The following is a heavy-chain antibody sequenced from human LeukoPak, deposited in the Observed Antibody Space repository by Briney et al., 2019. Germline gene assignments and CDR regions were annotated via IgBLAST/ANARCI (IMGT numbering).Heavy chain of an antibody. CDR3: ARDGYARGGGMDV. V-gene: IGHV1-69*13. D-gene: IGHD2-2*01. J-gene: IGHJ6*03. CDR1: GGTFSSYA. Sequence: SVKVSCKASGGTFSSYAISWVRQAPGQGLEWMGGIIPIFGTANYAQKFQGRVTITADESTSTAYMELSSLRSEDTAVYYCARDGYARGGGMDVWGKGTTVTISS. CDR2: IIPIFGTA.